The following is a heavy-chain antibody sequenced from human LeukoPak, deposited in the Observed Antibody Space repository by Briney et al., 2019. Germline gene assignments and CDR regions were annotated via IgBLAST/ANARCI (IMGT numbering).Heavy chain of an antibody. V-gene: IGHV4-30-4*01. J-gene: IGHJ6*02. CDR3: ARVRGYYDSSGYYGHYYGMDV. D-gene: IGHD3-22*01. Sequence: SETLSLTCTVSGGSISSGDYYWSWIRQPPGKGLEWIGYIYYSGSTYYNPSLKSRVTISVDTSKNQFSLKPSSVTAADTAVYYCARVRGYYDSSGYYGHYYGMDVWGQGTTVTVSS. CDR2: IYYSGST. CDR1: GGSISSGDYY.